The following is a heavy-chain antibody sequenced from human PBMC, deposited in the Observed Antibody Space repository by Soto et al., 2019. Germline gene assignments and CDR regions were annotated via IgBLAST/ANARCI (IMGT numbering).Heavy chain of an antibody. V-gene: IGHV4-34*01. Sequence: QVHLEQWGAGLLKPSETLSLSCGVSGGSFSENYWTWFRQPPGKGLEWIGEISPSGTTKYVPFLKSRVTISKDTSKNQFSLKVTSVTAADTAVYFCATSFWFGTQPEIWGQGTLVTVSS. CDR3: ATSFWFGTQPEI. CDR1: GGSFSENY. CDR2: ISPSGTT. J-gene: IGHJ1*01. D-gene: IGHD3-10*01.